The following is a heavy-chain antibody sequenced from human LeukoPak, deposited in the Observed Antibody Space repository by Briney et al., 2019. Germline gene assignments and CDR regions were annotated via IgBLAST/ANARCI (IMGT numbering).Heavy chain of an antibody. V-gene: IGHV3-23*01. J-gene: IGHJ5*02. CDR1: GFTFSSYA. Sequence: GGSLRLSCAASGFTFSSYAMSWVRQAPGKGLEWVSAISGSGGSTYYADSVKGRFTISRDNSKNTLYLQMNSLRAEDTAVYYCARDLGGDNWFDPWGQGTLVTVSS. CDR3: ARDLGGDNWFDP. CDR2: ISGSGGST. D-gene: IGHD3-16*01.